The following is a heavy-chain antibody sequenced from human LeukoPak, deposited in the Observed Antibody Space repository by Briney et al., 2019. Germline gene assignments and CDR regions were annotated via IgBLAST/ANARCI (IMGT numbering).Heavy chain of an antibody. CDR3: ARVQLNYDILTGYYKEAYNWFDP. Sequence: GGSLRLSCAASGFTFSSYSMNWLRQAPGKGLEWVSYISSSSSTIYYADSVKGRFTISRDNAKNSLYLQMNSLRAEDTAVYYCARVQLNYDILTGYYKEAYNWFDPWGQGTLVTVSS. D-gene: IGHD3-9*01. CDR1: GFTFSSYS. CDR2: ISSSSSTI. J-gene: IGHJ5*02. V-gene: IGHV3-48*01.